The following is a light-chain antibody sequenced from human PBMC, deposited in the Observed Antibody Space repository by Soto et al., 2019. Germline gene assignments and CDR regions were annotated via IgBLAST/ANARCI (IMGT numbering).Light chain of an antibody. Sequence: HSALTKPPSATGLPGQSVSISCTRTSSDVGGYNYVSWYQQHPGKAPKLMIYEVSKRPSGVPDRFSGSKSGNTASLIVSGLQAEDEADYYCSSYADSTLLFGGGTKVPS. CDR3: SSYADSTLL. CDR1: SSDVGGYNY. J-gene: IGLJ2*01. CDR2: EVS. V-gene: IGLV2-8*01.